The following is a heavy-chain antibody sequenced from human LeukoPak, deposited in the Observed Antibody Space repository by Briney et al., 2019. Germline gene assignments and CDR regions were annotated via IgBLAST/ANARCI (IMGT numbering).Heavy chain of an antibody. CDR2: IYYSGST. Sequence: SETLSLTCAVYGGSFSGYYWGWIRQPPGKGLEWIGSIYYSGSTYYNPSLKSRVTISVDTSKNQFSLKLSSVTAADTAVYYCARRYNDFWEGYPPGAFDIWGQGTMVTVSS. J-gene: IGHJ3*02. V-gene: IGHV4-39*01. CDR1: GGSFSGYY. CDR3: ARRYNDFWEGYPPGAFDI. D-gene: IGHD3-3*01.